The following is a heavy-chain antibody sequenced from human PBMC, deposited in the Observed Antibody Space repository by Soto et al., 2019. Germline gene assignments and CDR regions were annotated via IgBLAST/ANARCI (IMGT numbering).Heavy chain of an antibody. CDR1: GFTFSDYY. CDR3: ARRWSYSDYGGYAFDI. V-gene: IGHV3-11*01. Sequence: QVQLVESGGGLVKPGGSLRLSCAASGFTFSDYYMSWIRQAPGKGLEWVSYISSSGSSTYYADSVKGRFTISRDNGKNSLYLQMNSLRAEDTAVYYWARRWSYSDYGGYAFDIWGQGTMVTVSS. J-gene: IGHJ3*02. CDR2: ISSSGSST. D-gene: IGHD4-17*01.